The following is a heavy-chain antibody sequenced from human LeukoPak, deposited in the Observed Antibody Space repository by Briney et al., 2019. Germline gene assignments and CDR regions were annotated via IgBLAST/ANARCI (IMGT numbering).Heavy chain of an antibody. CDR1: GFTFSSYG. J-gene: IGHJ4*02. CDR3: ARDQGHYNDYFDY. D-gene: IGHD5-24*01. Sequence: GGSLRLSCAASGFTFSSYGMHWVRQAPGKGLEWVAVIWYDGSNKYYADSVKGRFTISRDNSKNTLYLQMNSLRAEDTAVFYCARDQGHYNDYFDYWGQGTLVTVSS. V-gene: IGHV3-33*01. CDR2: IWYDGSNK.